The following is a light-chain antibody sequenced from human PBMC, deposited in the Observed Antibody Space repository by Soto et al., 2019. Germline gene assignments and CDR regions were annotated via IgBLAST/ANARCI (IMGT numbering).Light chain of an antibody. CDR3: QSYDGSLSDVV. J-gene: IGLJ2*01. CDR2: GNT. V-gene: IGLV1-40*01. CDR1: SSNIGAGYH. Sequence: QSVLTQPPSVSGAPGQRVTISCAGSSSNIGAGYHVHWYQELPGTAPKLLIYGNTNRPSGVPDRFSGSKSGSSASLAITGLQAEDEADYYCQSYDGSLSDVVFGGGTQLTVL.